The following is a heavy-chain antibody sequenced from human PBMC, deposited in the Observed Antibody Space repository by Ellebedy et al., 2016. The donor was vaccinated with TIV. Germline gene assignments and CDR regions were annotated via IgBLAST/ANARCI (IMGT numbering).Heavy chain of an antibody. CDR1: GYTFTSYG. J-gene: IGHJ4*02. CDR2: ISAYNGNT. V-gene: IGHV1-18*01. Sequence: AASVKVSCKASGYTFTSYGISWVRQAPGQGLEWMGWISAYNGNTNYAQKLQGRVTMTTDTSTSTAYMELSSLRSEDTAVYYWATRGGSYYELDYWGQGTLVTVSS. D-gene: IGHD1-26*01. CDR3: ATRGGSYYELDY.